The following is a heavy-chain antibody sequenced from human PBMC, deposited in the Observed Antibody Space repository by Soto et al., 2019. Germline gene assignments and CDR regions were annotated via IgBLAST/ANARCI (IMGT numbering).Heavy chain of an antibody. CDR2: IDPSDSQT. CDR1: GYSFAGYW. CDR3: ARQIYDSDTGPNFQYYFDS. Sequence: PGASLTISCKGSGYSFAGYWITWVLQKPGKGLEWMGRIDPSDSQTYYSPSFRGHVTISATKSITTVFLQWSSLRASDTAMYYCARQIYDSDTGPNFQYYFDSWGKGTQVTVSS. V-gene: IGHV5-10-1*01. D-gene: IGHD3-22*01. J-gene: IGHJ4*02.